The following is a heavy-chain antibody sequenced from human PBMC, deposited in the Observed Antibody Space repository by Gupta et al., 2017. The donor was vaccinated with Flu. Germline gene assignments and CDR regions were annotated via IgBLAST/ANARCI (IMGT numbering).Heavy chain of an antibody. CDR2: ISAYNGNT. D-gene: IGHD6-19*01. V-gene: IGHV1-18*01. J-gene: IGHJ4*02. CDR1: YG. Sequence: YGSNWLRQAPGQGPEWMGWISAYNGNTNYPQTFQGRVTLNTDAPTSTASIEMRSRTSDDTAMYDCATEGLGQMAGRGTRDYWGQGTRGTVSS. CDR3: ATEGLGQMAGRGTRDY.